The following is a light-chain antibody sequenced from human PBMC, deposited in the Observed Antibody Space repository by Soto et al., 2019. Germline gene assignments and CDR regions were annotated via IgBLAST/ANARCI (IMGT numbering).Light chain of an antibody. CDR3: QCYDSSLSGSV. CDR1: TSNIGTQYD. Sequence: QSVLAQPPSVSGAPGQRVTISCAGSTSNIGTQYDVNWYRQAPGMAPQLLIFGSTARPSGVPDRISGSKSGISASLVITGLQAEDESTYFWQCYDSSLSGSVFGGGTKLTVL. CDR2: GST. J-gene: IGLJ3*02. V-gene: IGLV1-40*01.